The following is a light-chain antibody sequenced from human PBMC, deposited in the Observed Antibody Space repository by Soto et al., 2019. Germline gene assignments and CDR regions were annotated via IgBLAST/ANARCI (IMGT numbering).Light chain of an antibody. J-gene: IGKJ4*01. Sequence: EIVLTQSPLTLSFSPGERSALSCMASQSVSGGFLAWYQQKPGQAPRLLIYGASTRATGIPARFSGSGSGTEFTLTISSLQSEDFAVYYCQQYNNWPLSFGGGTKV. V-gene: IGKV3-15*01. CDR1: QSVSGG. CDR2: GAS. CDR3: QQYNNWPLS.